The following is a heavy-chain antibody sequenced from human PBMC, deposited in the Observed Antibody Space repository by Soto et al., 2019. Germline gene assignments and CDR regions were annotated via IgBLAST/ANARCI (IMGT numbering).Heavy chain of an antibody. CDR1: SGSISSSNW. V-gene: IGHV4-4*02. J-gene: IGHJ6*03. CDR2: IYHSGST. Sequence: QVQLQESGPGLVKPSGTLSLTCAVSSGSISSSNWWSWVRQPPGKGLEWIGEIYHSGSTNYNPSLKSRVTISVDKSKNQFSLKLSSVTAADTAVYYCASSVYSSSLYYYYYYMDIWGKGTTVTVSS. D-gene: IGHD6-6*01. CDR3: ASSVYSSSLYYYYYYMDI.